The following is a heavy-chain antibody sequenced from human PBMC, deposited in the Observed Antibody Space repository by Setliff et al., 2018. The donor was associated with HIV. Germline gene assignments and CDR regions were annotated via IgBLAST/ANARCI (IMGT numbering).Heavy chain of an antibody. D-gene: IGHD3-16*01. Sequence: ASVKVSCKASGYTFTSYAMHWVRQAPGQRLEWMGWINAGNGDTKYSQKFQGRVTITRDTSASTAYMELSSLRSEDTAVYYCARDLNVWIGSLWFDPWGQGTLVTVSS. CDR3: ARDLNVWIGSLWFDP. J-gene: IGHJ5*02. CDR1: GYTFTSYA. CDR2: INAGNGDT. V-gene: IGHV1-3*01.